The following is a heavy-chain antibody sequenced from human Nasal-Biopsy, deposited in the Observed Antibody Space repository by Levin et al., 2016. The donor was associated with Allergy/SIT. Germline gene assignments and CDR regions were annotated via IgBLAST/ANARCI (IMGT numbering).Heavy chain of an antibody. CDR2: IYPDEFET. CDR3: ARRMPREIIWDGFDL. D-gene: IGHD5-24*01. Sequence: GESLKISCQGSGYTFGSHWIAWVRQRPGKGLEWMGIIYPDEFETRYSPSFQGQVTFSADQSTNTAYLHWSSLQASDTGMYYCARRMPREIIWDGFDLWGQGTMVTVSS. J-gene: IGHJ3*01. V-gene: IGHV5-51*01. CDR1: GYTFGSHW.